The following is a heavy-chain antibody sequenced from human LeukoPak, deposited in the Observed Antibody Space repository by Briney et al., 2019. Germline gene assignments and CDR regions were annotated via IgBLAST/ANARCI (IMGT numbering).Heavy chain of an antibody. V-gene: IGHV4-4*07. CDR1: GGSIISYY. CDR3: ARVFGYCSSTSCYKDYGQDY. CDR2: IYTSGST. J-gene: IGHJ4*02. Sequence: KSSETLSLTCTVSGGSIISYYWSWIRQPAGKGLEWIGRIYTSGSTNYNPSLKSRVTISVDTSKNQFSLKLSSVTAADTAVYYCARVFGYCSSTSCYKDYGQDYWGQGTLVTVSS. D-gene: IGHD2-2*02.